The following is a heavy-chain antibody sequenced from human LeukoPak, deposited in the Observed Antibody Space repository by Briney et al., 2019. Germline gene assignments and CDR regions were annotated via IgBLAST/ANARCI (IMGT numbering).Heavy chain of an antibody. CDR2: INHSGST. CDR3: ARALKKRWLQAWYFDL. Sequence: PSETLSLTCAVYGGSFSGYYWSWIRQPPGKGLEWIGEINHSGSTNYNPSLKSRVTISVDTSKNQISLKLSSVTAADTAVYYCARALKKRWLQAWYFDLWGRGTLVTVSS. V-gene: IGHV4-34*01. D-gene: IGHD5-24*01. J-gene: IGHJ2*01. CDR1: GGSFSGYY.